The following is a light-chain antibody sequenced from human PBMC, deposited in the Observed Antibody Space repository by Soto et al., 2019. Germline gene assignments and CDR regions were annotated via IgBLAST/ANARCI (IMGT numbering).Light chain of an antibody. CDR2: GAS. CDR1: QSVSSTY. Sequence: EVVLTQSPGPLSLSPGERATLSCRASQSVSSTYLAWYQQKPGQAPRLLIHGASNRATGIPDRFSGSGSGTDCTLTISRLETEDFAVYYCQQYGSPPWTFGQGTKVEIK. CDR3: QQYGSPPWT. J-gene: IGKJ1*01. V-gene: IGKV3-20*01.